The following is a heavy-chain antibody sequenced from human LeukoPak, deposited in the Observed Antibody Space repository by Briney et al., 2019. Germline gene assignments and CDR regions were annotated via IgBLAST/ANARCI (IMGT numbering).Heavy chain of an antibody. CDR3: ARRAGIGYYDILTGYYAWFDP. CDR1: GGTFSSYA. J-gene: IGHJ5*02. V-gene: IGHV1-69*06. D-gene: IGHD3-9*01. Sequence: ASVKVSCKASGGTFSSYAISWVRQAPGQGLEWMGEIIPIFGTANYAQKFQGRVTITADKSTSTAYMELSSLRSEDTAVYYCARRAGIGYYDILTGYYAWFDPWGQGTLVTVSS. CDR2: IIPIFGTA.